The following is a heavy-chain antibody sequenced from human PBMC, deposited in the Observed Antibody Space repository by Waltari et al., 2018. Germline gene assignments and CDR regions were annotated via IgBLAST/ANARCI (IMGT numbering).Heavy chain of an antibody. V-gene: IGHV1-69-2*01. D-gene: IGHD2-2*01. Sequence: EVQLVQSGAEVKKPGATVKISCKVSGYTFTDYYMHWVHQAPGKGLEWMGLVDPEDGETIYAEKFQGRVTITADTSTDTAYMELSSLRSEDTAVYYCATLILGPAAIPEDNWFDPWGQGTLVTVSS. CDR1: GYTFTDYY. CDR3: ATLILGPAAIPEDNWFDP. CDR2: VDPEDGET. J-gene: IGHJ5*02.